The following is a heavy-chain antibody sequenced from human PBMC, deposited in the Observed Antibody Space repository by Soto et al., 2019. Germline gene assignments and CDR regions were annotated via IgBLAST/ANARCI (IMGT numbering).Heavy chain of an antibody. CDR2: INSDGSST. Sequence: EVQLVESGGGLVQPGGSLRLSCAASGFTFSSYWMHWVRQAPGKGLVWVSRINSDGSSTSYADSVKGRFTISRDNAKNTXYXXMTSLRAEDTAVYYCARELGIQLWLGDYYYYGMDVWGQGTTVTVSS. CDR1: GFTFSSYW. CDR3: ARELGIQLWLGDYYYYGMDV. J-gene: IGHJ6*02. V-gene: IGHV3-74*01. D-gene: IGHD5-18*01.